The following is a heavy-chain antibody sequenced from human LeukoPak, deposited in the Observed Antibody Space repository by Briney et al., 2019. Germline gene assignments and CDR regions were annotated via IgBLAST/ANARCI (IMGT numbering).Heavy chain of an antibody. CDR1: GGTFSSYA. CDR2: IIPIFGTA. D-gene: IGHD3-22*01. CDR3: ARVQVYYYDSSGYDY. V-gene: IGHV1-69*05. Sequence: ASVKVSCKASGGTFSSYAISWVRQAPGQGLEWMGGIIPIFGTANYAQKLQGRVTMTTDTSTSTAYMELRSLRSDDTAVYYCARVQVYYYDSSGYDYWGQGTLVTVSS. J-gene: IGHJ4*02.